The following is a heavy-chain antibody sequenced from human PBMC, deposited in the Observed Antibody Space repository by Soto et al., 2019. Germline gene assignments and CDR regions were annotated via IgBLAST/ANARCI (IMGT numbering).Heavy chain of an antibody. D-gene: IGHD1-26*01. CDR2: IYYSGST. J-gene: IGHJ3*02. Sequence: ETLSLTCTVSGGSISSYYWSWIRQPPGKGLEWIGYIYYSGSTNYNPSLKSRVTISVDTSKNQFSLKLSSVTAADTAVYYSGRDWRELLAFAFDIWGQGTMVTVSS. CDR1: GGSISSYY. V-gene: IGHV4-59*01. CDR3: GRDWRELLAFAFDI.